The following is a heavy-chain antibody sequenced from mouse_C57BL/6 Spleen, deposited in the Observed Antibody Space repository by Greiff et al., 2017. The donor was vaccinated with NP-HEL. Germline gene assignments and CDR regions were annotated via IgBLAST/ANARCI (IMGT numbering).Heavy chain of an antibody. CDR3: ARDNSNYFGFDY. V-gene: IGHV5-16*01. D-gene: IGHD2-5*01. CDR2: INYDGSST. J-gene: IGHJ2*01. Sequence: EVMLVESEGGLVQPGSSMKLSCTASGFTFSDYYMAWVRQVPEKGLEWVANINYDGSSTYYLDSLKSRFIISRDNAKNILYLQMSSLKSEDTATYYCARDNSNYFGFDYWGQGTTLTVSS. CDR1: GFTFSDYY.